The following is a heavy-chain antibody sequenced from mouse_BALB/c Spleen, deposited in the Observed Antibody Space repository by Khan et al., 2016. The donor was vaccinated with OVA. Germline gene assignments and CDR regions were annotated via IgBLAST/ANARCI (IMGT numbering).Heavy chain of an antibody. CDR1: GYTFTDYV. Sequence: QVQLQQSGPELVKPGASVKMSCKVSGYTFTDYVITWVKQRTGQGLEWIGEIYPGTGTTYYNEKFKVKATLTADKSSNTVNMQLSSLTSEDSAVYFCARSYDGAWFAYWGQGTLVAVS. CDR3: ARSYDGAWFAY. J-gene: IGHJ3*01. D-gene: IGHD1-1*01. CDR2: IYPGTGTT. V-gene: IGHV1-77*01.